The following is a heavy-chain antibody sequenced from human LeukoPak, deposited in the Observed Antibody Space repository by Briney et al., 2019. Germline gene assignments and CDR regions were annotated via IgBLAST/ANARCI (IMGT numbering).Heavy chain of an antibody. CDR3: ARSRIVGADY. CDR2: IYYSGST. V-gene: IGHV4-59*08. Sequence: SETLSLTCTVSGGSISSYYWSWIRQPPGKGLEWIGYIYYSGSTNYNPSLMSRVTISVDTSKNQFSLKLSSVTAADTAVYYCARSRIVGADYWGQGTLVTVSS. J-gene: IGHJ4*02. D-gene: IGHD1-26*01. CDR1: GGSISSYY.